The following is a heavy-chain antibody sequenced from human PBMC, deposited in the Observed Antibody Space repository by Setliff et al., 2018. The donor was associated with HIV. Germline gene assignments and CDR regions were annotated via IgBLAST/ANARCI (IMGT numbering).Heavy chain of an antibody. CDR3: AQMSISASVYFDY. D-gene: IGHD2-21*01. CDR2: ITYSGSA. Sequence: SETLSLTCTVSGGSISSDDYYWNWIRQPPGKGLEWIGYITYSGSAYYNPSLKSRVTISIDTSNNQISLRLSSVTAADTAVYFCAQMSISASVYFDYWGQGTLVTVSS. V-gene: IGHV4-30-4*08. J-gene: IGHJ4*02. CDR1: GGSISSDDYY.